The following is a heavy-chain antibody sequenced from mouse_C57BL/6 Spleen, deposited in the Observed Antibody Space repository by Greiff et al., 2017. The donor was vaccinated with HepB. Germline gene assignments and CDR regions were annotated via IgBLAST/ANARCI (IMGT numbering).Heavy chain of an antibody. D-gene: IGHD1-1*01. CDR2: ILPGSGST. CDR3: ARFPNYGVFDY. J-gene: IGHJ2*01. Sequence: QVQLQQPGAELVMPGASVKLSCKASGYTFTSYWMHWVKQRPGHGLEWIGEILPGSGSTNYNEKFKGKATFTADTSSNTAYMQLSSLTTEDSAIYYCARFPNYGVFDYWGQGTTLTVSS. CDR1: GYTFTSYW. V-gene: IGHV1-9*01.